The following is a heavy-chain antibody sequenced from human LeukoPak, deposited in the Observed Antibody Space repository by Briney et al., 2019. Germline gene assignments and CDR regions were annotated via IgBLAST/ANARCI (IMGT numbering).Heavy chain of an antibody. CDR3: ARSSRDGSGGLDY. J-gene: IGHJ4*02. D-gene: IGHD5-24*01. V-gene: IGHV4-34*01. CDR2: INHSGST. Sequence: PSETLSLTCAVYGGSFSGYYWSWIRQPPGKGLEWIGEINHSGSTNYNPSLKSRVTISVDTSKNQFSLKLSSVTAADTAVYYCARSSRDGSGGLDYWGQGTLVTVSS. CDR1: GGSFSGYY.